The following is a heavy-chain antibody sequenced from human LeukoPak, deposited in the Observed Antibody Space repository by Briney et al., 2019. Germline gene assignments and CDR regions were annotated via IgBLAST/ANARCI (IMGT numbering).Heavy chain of an antibody. V-gene: IGHV4-61*05. D-gene: IGHD4-23*01. CDR1: GGSISSRSYY. J-gene: IGHJ4*02. Sequence: NPSDTLSLTCTVSGGSISSRSYYWSWIRQPPGKVLDWSGHIYYSGSTNYNHSLKSRVTISVDTYRNQFSLKLSSVTAADTAVYYCARRGAVYAGKDFDYWGQGTLVSVST. CDR2: IYYSGST. CDR3: ARRGAVYAGKDFDY.